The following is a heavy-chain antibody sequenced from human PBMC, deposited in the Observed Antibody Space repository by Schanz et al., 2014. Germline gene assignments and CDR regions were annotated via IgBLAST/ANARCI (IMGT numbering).Heavy chain of an antibody. CDR2: TWLDGRGE. D-gene: IGHD1-1*01. Sequence: QVQLVESGGGVVQPGGSLRLSCAASGFMFSSYGMHWVRQAPGKGLEWLTFTWLDGRGELYADSVKGRFTISRDNSKNTLDLQMNSLRDEDTAMYYCARRVPYSFGLDVWGQGATVTVSS. J-gene: IGHJ6*02. V-gene: IGHV3-33*01. CDR3: ARRVPYSFGLDV. CDR1: GFMFSSYG.